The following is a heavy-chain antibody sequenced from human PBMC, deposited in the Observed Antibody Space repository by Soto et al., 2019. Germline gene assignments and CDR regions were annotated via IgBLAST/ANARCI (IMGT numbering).Heavy chain of an antibody. CDR3: ARSGGRRSLGQYGLDV. J-gene: IGHJ6*02. Sequence: SETLSLTCTVSGGSINSYDWYWIRLPAGKGLEWIGRFYSCRGSSYIPSLNGLFTMSIYTSNDRFSLRVSSAAAADTAVYYCARSGGRRSLGQYGLDVSGEGASVAVS. CDR1: GGSINSYD. V-gene: IGHV4-4*07. D-gene: IGHD2-15*01. CDR2: FYSCRGS.